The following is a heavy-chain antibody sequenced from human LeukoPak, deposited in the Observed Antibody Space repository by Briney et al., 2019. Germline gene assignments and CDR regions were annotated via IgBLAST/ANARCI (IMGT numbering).Heavy chain of an antibody. CDR1: GYSFTSYW. J-gene: IGHJ4*02. V-gene: IGHV5-51*01. D-gene: IGHD3-22*01. Sequence: GESLKISCKGSGYSFTSYWIGWVRQMPGKGLEWMGIIYPGDSDTRYSPSFQGQVTISADKSISTAYLQWSSLKASDTAMYYCARTYYYDSSGGSYFDYWGQGTLVTVSS. CDR3: ARTYYYDSSGGSYFDY. CDR2: IYPGDSDT.